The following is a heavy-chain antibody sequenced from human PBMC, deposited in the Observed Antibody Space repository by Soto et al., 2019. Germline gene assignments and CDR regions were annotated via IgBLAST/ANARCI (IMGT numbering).Heavy chain of an antibody. CDR3: AVTPSLQWYYMDV. D-gene: IGHD4-4*01. J-gene: IGHJ6*03. V-gene: IGHV6-1*01. Sequence: SQTLSLTCAISGDSVSSNSAAWNWIRQSPSRGLEWLGRTYYRSRWYNDYAVSVKSRITVNPDTSKNQFSLHLNSVTPEDTAVYYCAVTPSLQWYYMDVWDKGTTVTVS. CDR1: GDSVSSNSAA. CDR2: TYYRSRWYN.